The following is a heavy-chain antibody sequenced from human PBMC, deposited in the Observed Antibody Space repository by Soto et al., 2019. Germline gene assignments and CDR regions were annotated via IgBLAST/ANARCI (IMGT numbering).Heavy chain of an antibody. CDR2: IYYSGST. CDR1: GGSISSSSYY. D-gene: IGHD6-6*01. CDR3: AKLSIRPPSPPGGRSSRTPDYHYGLDV. Sequence: SETLSLTCTVSGGSISSSSYYWGWIRQPPGKGLEWIGSIYYSGSTYYNPSLKSRVTISVDTSKNQFSLNLSSVTAADTAVYYCAKLSIRPPSPPGGRSSRTPDYHYGLDVWGQGTTVTVSS. V-gene: IGHV4-39*07. J-gene: IGHJ6*02.